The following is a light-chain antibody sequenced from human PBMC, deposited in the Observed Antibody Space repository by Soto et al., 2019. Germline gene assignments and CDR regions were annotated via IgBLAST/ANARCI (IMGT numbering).Light chain of an antibody. J-gene: IGKJ2*01. Sequence: DIQMTQSPSSLSASVGDRVTITCQASQDISNYLNWYQQKPAKAPKLLIYDASNLETGVPSRFSGSGSGTDFTFTISSLQPEDIATYYCQHYDNLPPTFGQGTKLDIK. CDR2: DAS. CDR1: QDISNY. V-gene: IGKV1-33*01. CDR3: QHYDNLPPT.